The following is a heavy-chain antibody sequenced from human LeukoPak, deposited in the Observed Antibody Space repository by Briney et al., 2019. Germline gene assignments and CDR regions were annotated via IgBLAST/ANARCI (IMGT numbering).Heavy chain of an antibody. CDR2: ISAYNGNT. D-gene: IGHD6-19*01. Sequence: ASVKVSCKASGYTFTSYGIIWVRQAPGQGLEWMGWISAYNGNTNYAQKLQGRVTMTTDTSTSTAYMELRSLRSDDTAVYYCARDRLPSFMAGSFDYWGQGALVTVSS. CDR1: GYTFTSYG. V-gene: IGHV1-18*01. CDR3: ARDRLPSFMAGSFDY. J-gene: IGHJ4*02.